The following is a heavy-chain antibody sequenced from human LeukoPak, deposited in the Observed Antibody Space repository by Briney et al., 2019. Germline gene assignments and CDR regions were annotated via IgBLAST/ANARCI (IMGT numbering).Heavy chain of an antibody. Sequence: SETLSLTCTVSGVSLTNYYWNWIRQPPGKGLEWIGYIYYSGNTNYNPSLNSRVTISVDTSKNQFSLKLSSVTAADTAVYYCARGRAYYDSTGYGYWGQGTLVAVSS. D-gene: IGHD3-22*01. CDR2: IYYSGNT. CDR3: ARGRAYYDSTGYGY. V-gene: IGHV4-59*01. CDR1: GVSLTNYY. J-gene: IGHJ4*02.